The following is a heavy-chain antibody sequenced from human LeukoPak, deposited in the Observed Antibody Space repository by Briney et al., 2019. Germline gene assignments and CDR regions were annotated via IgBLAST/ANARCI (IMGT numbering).Heavy chain of an antibody. J-gene: IGHJ4*02. D-gene: IGHD2-15*01. V-gene: IGHV3-48*02. Sequence: RGSLRLSCVPSGFTLTDYSLYWVRQAPGKGLEWVSYISRDSGAIYYADSVKGRFTVSRDNAKNSLYLQMNSLRDEDTAVYYCARDSQWCFDYWGQGTLVTVSS. CDR1: GFTLTDYS. CDR3: ARDSQWCFDY. CDR2: ISRDSGAI.